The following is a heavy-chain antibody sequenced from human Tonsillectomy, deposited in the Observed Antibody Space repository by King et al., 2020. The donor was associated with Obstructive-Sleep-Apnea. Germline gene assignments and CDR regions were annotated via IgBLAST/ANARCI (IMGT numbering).Heavy chain of an antibody. CDR1: GGSISSSSYY. CDR3: ARDREIFGEEYYFDY. CDR2: IYYSGST. V-gene: IGHV4-39*07. D-gene: IGHD3-3*01. J-gene: IGHJ4*02. Sequence: LQLQESGPGLVKPSETLSLTCTVSGGSISSSSYYWGWIRQPPGKGLEWIGSIYYSGSTYYNPSLKSRVTLSVDTSKNQFSLKLSSVTAADTAVYYCARDREIFGEEYYFDYWGKGTLVTVSS.